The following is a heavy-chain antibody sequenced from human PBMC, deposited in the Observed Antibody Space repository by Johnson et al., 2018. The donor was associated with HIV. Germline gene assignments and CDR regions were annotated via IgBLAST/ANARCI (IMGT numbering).Heavy chain of an antibody. J-gene: IGHJ3*02. CDR1: GFTFSNYG. D-gene: IGHD2-2*01. CDR3: ARVAVSTAAGGVPLDI. CDR2: TWFDGSKK. V-gene: IGHV3-33*03. Sequence: QVQLVESGGGLVQPGGSLRLSCAASGFTFSNYGIHWVRQAPGKGLEWVASTWFDGSKKYYSDSVRGRFIISRDNSKNTLYRQMNSLRAEDTALYFCARVAVSTAAGGVPLDIWGPGTMVTVSA.